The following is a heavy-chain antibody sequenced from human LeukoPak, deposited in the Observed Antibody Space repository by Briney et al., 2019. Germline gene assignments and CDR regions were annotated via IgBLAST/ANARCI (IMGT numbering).Heavy chain of an antibody. CDR2: ISSSSSTT. CDR1: GFTFSSYS. J-gene: IGHJ5*02. Sequence: PGGSLRLSCAATGFTFSSYSMNWVRQAPGKGLEWVSYISSSSSTTYYADSVKGRFTISRDNAKNSLYLQMNSLRAEDTAVYYCARDWRGYNWFDPWGQGTLVTVSS. CDR3: ARDWRGYNWFDP. V-gene: IGHV3-48*04.